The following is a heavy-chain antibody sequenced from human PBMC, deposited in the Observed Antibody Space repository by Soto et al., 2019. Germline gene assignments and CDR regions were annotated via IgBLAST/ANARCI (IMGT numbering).Heavy chain of an antibody. J-gene: IGHJ4*02. CDR1: GFTFSTYA. CDR2: VSSGGGT. V-gene: IGHV3-23*01. CDR3: AKRRGAXXXXDX. Sequence: EVELLESGGGLVQPEGSLRLSCAASGFTFSTYAMGWVRQAPGKGLEWVSVVSSGGGTHYADSVKGRFTVSRDNSKNTLSLQMNSLRADDTAVYYCAKRRGAXXXXDXXGQXALVTV. D-gene: IGHD2-15*01.